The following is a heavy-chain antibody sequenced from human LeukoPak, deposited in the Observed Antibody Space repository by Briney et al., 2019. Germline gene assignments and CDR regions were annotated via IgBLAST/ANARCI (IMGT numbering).Heavy chain of an antibody. CDR2: ISSSGGGT. D-gene: IGHD1-26*01. J-gene: IGHJ4*02. V-gene: IGHV3-23*01. CDR1: GFTFSGYA. CDR3: ARSGNYYSFDY. Sequence: PGGSLRLSCTASGFTFSGYAMSWVRQAPGKGLEWVSPISSSGGGTYYTDSVKGRFTISRDNSKNTLYLQMNSLRAEDTAVYYCARSGNYYSFDYWGQGTLVTVSS.